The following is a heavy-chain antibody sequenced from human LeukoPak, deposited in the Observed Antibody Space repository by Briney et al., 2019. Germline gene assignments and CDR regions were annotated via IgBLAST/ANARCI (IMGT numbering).Heavy chain of an antibody. D-gene: IGHD2-21*01. V-gene: IGHV3-48*01. CDR1: EFTFSSYR. CDR2: ISSSSTSI. J-gene: IGHJ6*02. Sequence: PGGSLRLSCAASEFTFSSYRMNWVRQAPGKGLEWVSFISSSSTSIYYADSVKGRFTISRDNAKKSLYLQTNSLRAEDTAVYYCARESHMNGMDVWGQGTTVTVSS. CDR3: ARESHMNGMDV.